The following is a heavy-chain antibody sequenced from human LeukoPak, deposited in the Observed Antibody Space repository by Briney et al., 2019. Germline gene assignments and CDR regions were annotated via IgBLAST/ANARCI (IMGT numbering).Heavy chain of an antibody. J-gene: IGHJ4*02. D-gene: IGHD3-22*01. CDR1: GGSFSDYF. CDR3: VTYYYGSSAPKRNY. CDR2: ISHSGST. V-gene: IGHV4-34*01. Sequence: PSETLSLTSAVYGGSFSDYFWSWIRQPPGKGLEWIGEISHSGSTTYNPSLRSRVTISGDTSKKQFSLKLSSVTAADTAVYYCVTYYYGSSAPKRNYWGQGILVTVSS.